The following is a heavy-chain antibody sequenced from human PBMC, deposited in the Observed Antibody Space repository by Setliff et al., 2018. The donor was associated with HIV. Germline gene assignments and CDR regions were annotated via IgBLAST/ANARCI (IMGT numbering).Heavy chain of an antibody. J-gene: IGHJ4*02. CDR3: AKNLYRSPWSPLDY. V-gene: IGHV3-30*02. CDR1: GFTFSNSG. Sequence: HPGGSLRLSCAASGFTFSNSGMHWVRQAPGKGLEWVAFIRYDGSNKYYADSVKGRFTISRDNSKNTLYLQMNSLRGEDTAVHYCAKNLYRSPWSPLDYWGQGALVTVSS. CDR2: IRYDGSNK. D-gene: IGHD6-19*01.